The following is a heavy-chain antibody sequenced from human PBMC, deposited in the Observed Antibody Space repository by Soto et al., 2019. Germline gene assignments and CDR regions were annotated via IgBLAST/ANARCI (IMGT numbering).Heavy chain of an antibody. V-gene: IGHV4-39*01. D-gene: IGHD3-3*01. CDR1: GGSISSSSYY. CDR3: ARQAIFGVVIIYGSDSLFDY. J-gene: IGHJ4*02. CDR2: IYYSGST. Sequence: SETLSLTCTVSGGSISSSSYYWGWIRQPPGKGLEWIGSIYYSGSTYYNPSLKSRVSISVDTSKNQFSLKLSSVTAADTAVYYCARQAIFGVVIIYGSDSLFDYWGQGTLVTVSS.